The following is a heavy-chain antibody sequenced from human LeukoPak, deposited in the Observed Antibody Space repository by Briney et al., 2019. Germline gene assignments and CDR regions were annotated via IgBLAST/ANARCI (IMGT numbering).Heavy chain of an antibody. V-gene: IGHV4-59*01. Sequence: SETLSLTCAVYGGSFSGYYWSWIRQPPGKGLEWIGYIYYSGSTNYNPSLKSRVTISVDTSKNQFSLKLSSVTAADTAVYYCARATRGGLDFDYWGQGTLVTVSS. D-gene: IGHD3/OR15-3a*01. J-gene: IGHJ4*02. CDR1: GGSFSGYY. CDR3: ARATRGGLDFDY. CDR2: IYYSGST.